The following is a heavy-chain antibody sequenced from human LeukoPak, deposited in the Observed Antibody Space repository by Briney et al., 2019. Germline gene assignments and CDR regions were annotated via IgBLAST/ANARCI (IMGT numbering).Heavy chain of an antibody. V-gene: IGHV1-18*01. Sequence: ASVKVSCKSSGYTFTNFGVTWVRQAPGQGLEWMGWISTYNANTDYALKLQGRVTMTTDTSTSTAYLELRSLRSDDTAVYYCGIVIVPAAVIDYWGQGTLVTVSS. D-gene: IGHD2-2*01. CDR1: GYTFTNFG. CDR3: GIVIVPAAVIDY. CDR2: ISTYNANT. J-gene: IGHJ4*02.